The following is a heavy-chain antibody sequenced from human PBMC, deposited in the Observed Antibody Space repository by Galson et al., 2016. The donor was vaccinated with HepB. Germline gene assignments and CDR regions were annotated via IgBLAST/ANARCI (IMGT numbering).Heavy chain of an antibody. Sequence: SVKVSCKASGYMFTGYYMHWVRQAPGQGLEWMGWINPNSGGTDYAQEFQGRVTVTRDTSIRTAYMVLSRLRSDDTAVYYCARGGDFWSGYFFQDWGQGTLVSVSS. V-gene: IGHV1-2*02. J-gene: IGHJ1*01. CDR1: GYMFTGYY. D-gene: IGHD3-3*01. CDR3: ARGGDFWSGYFFQD. CDR2: INPNSGGT.